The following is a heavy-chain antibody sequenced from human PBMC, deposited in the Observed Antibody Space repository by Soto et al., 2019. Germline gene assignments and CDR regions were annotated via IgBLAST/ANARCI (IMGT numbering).Heavy chain of an antibody. CDR2: INPSGGST. D-gene: IGHD3-22*01. J-gene: IGHJ4*02. CDR1: GYTFTSYY. V-gene: IGHV1-46*01. Sequence: ASVKVSCKASGYTFTSYYMHWVRQAPGQGLEWMGIINPSGGSTSYAQKFQGRVTMTRDTSTSTVYMELSSLRSEDTAVYYCARDRWDYYDSSGYGRFDCWGQGTLVTVSS. CDR3: ARDRWDYYDSSGYGRFDC.